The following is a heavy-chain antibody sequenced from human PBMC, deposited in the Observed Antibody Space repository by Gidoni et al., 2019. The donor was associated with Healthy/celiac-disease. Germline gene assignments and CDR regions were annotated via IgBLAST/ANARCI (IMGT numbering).Heavy chain of an antibody. CDR1: GFTFSSYA. Sequence: EVQLLESGGGLVQPGGSLRLSCAASGFTFSSYALSWVRQAPGKVLEWVSAISGSGGSTYYADSVKGRFTISRDNSKNTLYLQMNSLRAEDTAVYYCATSSSEYFDYWGQGTLVTVSS. V-gene: IGHV3-23*01. CDR3: ATSSSEYFDY. CDR2: ISGSGGST. D-gene: IGHD6-6*01. J-gene: IGHJ4*02.